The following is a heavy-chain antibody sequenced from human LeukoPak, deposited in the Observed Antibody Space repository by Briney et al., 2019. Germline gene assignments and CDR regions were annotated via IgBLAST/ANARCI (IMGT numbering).Heavy chain of an antibody. CDR1: GYTFTSYG. V-gene: IGHV1-18*01. CDR3: ARVGDCTNGVCDYYYMDV. D-gene: IGHD2-8*01. Sequence: ASVKVSCKASGYTFTSYGISWVRQAPGQGLEWMGWISAYNGNTNYAQKLQGRVTITTDESTSTAYMELSSLRSEDTAVYYCARVGDCTNGVCDYYYMDVWGKGTTVTVSS. CDR2: ISAYNGNT. J-gene: IGHJ6*03.